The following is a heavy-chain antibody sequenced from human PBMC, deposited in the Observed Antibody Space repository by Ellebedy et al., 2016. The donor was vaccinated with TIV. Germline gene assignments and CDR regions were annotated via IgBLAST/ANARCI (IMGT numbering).Heavy chain of an antibody. CDR2: ISSTGSRT. CDR1: GFTFSSYA. D-gene: IGHD1-26*01. Sequence: PGGSLRLSCAASGFTFSSYAMSWVRQAPGKGLEWVSTISSTGSRTYYADSVEGRFILSRDNSKKTLYLQMNSLRAEDTAVYYCAKDMVFGDGKWEIDLWGQGTTVTVSS. V-gene: IGHV3-23*01. J-gene: IGHJ6*02. CDR3: AKDMVFGDGKWEIDL.